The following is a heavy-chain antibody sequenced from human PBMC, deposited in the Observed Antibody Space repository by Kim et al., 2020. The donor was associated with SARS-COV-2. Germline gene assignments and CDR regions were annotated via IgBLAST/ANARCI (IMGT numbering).Heavy chain of an antibody. D-gene: IGHD1-26*01. V-gene: IGHV3-48*03. Sequence: YYADSVKGRFTISRDNAKNSLYLQMNSLRVEDTAVYYCAKDLGGASGSYSDWGQGTLVTVSS. CDR3: AKDLGGASGSYSD. J-gene: IGHJ4*02.